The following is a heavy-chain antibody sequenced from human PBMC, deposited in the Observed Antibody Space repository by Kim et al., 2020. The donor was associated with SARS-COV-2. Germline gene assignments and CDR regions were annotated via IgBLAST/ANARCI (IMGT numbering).Heavy chain of an antibody. Sequence: SVKVSCKASGGTFSSYAISWVRQAPGQGLEWMGGIIPIFGTANYAQKFQGRVTITADESTSTAYMELSSLRSEDTAVYYCARDRSSRYCSGGSCYPYDVWGQGTTVTVSS. J-gene: IGHJ6*02. CDR1: GGTFSSYA. V-gene: IGHV1-69*13. CDR3: ARDRSSRYCSGGSCYPYDV. CDR2: IIPIFGTA. D-gene: IGHD2-15*01.